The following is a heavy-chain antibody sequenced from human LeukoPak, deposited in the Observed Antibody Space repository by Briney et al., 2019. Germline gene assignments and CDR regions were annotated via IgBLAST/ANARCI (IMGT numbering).Heavy chain of an antibody. V-gene: IGHV4-59*08. D-gene: IGHD2-15*01. J-gene: IGHJ4*02. Sequence: SETLSLTCTVSAGSISSSYWSWIRQPPGKGLEWIGYIYYSGSTNYNPSLKSRVTISVDTSKNQFSLKLNSVTAADTAVYYCVRHSRVVAFDYWGQGNLVTVSS. CDR1: AGSISSSY. CDR3: VRHSRVVAFDY. CDR2: IYYSGST.